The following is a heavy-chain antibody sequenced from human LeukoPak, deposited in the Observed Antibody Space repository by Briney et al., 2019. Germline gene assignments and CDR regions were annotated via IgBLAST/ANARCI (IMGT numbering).Heavy chain of an antibody. CDR3: ARRHSGSYLVDY. J-gene: IGHJ4*02. D-gene: IGHD1-26*01. V-gene: IGHV4-39*01. CDR2: IYYSGST. CDR1: GGSISSYY. Sequence: SETLSLTCTVSGGSISSYYWGWIRQPPGKGLEWIGSIYYSGSTYYNPSLKSRVTISVDTSKNQFSLKLSSVTAADTAVYYCARRHSGSYLVDYWGQGTLVTVSS.